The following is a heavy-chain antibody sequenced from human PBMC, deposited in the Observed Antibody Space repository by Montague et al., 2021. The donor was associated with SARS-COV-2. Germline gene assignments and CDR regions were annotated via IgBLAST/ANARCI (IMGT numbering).Heavy chain of an antibody. V-gene: IGHV4-59*01. J-gene: IGHJ4*02. Sequence: SETRSLTCTVSGGSMRDYYWSWIRQPPGEGLEWIGYIYYSGSTDYNPSPTSRVTLSLDTSKNQFSLNLRSVTAADTAFYYCARVHYYTGYVDSWGQGTLVSVSS. D-gene: IGHD3-22*01. CDR3: ARVHYYTGYVDS. CDR2: IYYSGST. CDR1: GGSMRDYY.